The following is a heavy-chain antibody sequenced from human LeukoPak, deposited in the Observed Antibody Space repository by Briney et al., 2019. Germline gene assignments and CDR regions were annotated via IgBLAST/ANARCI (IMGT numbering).Heavy chain of an antibody. V-gene: IGHV5-51*01. CDR1: GYSFTSYW. Sequence: GESLKISCKGSGYSFTSYWIGLVRQMPGKGLEWMGIIYPGDSDTRYSPSFQGQVTISADKSISTAYLQWSSLKASDTAMYYCARPNGGLRLGGYFDYWGQGTLVTVSS. D-gene: IGHD3-16*01. CDR2: IYPGDSDT. J-gene: IGHJ4*02. CDR3: ARPNGGLRLGGYFDY.